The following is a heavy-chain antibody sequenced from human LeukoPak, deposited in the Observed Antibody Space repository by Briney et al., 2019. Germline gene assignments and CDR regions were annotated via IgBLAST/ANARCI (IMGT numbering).Heavy chain of an antibody. CDR2: ISGSGGST. D-gene: IGHD1-26*01. CDR1: GFTFSSYA. CDR3: AKNSGSYYTSLSY. V-gene: IGHV3-23*01. Sequence: GGSLRLSCAASGFTFSSYAMSWVRQAPGKGLEWVSAISGSGGSTHYADSVKGRFTISRDNSKNTLYLQMNSLRAEDTAVYYCAKNSGSYYTSLSYWGQGTLVTVSS. J-gene: IGHJ4*02.